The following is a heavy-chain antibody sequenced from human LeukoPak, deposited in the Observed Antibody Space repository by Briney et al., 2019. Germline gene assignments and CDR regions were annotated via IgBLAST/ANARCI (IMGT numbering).Heavy chain of an antibody. CDR1: GFSFSSYN. CDR3: AKDRMTTVILVDDAFDI. J-gene: IGHJ3*02. V-gene: IGHV3-21*04. CDR2: ITSSSTYT. Sequence: PGGSLRLSCAASGFSFSSYNMNWVRQTPGKGLEWVSSITSSSTYTFYADSVKGRFTISRDNARNSLYLQMNSLRAEDTAVYYCAKDRMTTVILVDDAFDIWGQGTMVTVSS. D-gene: IGHD4-17*01.